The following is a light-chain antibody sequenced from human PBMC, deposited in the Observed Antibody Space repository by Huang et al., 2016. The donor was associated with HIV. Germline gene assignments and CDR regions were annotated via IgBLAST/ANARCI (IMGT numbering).Light chain of an antibody. CDR3: QQLNSYPIT. J-gene: IGKJ5*01. Sequence: IQLTQSPSSLSLLIGDRVTITCRASQDITNYLAWYHQKPRQPPKVLIYAASTVSNGVPSRFSGSGSGRNFTLHINNLQPEDFGTYYCQQLNSYPITFGRGTRLQIK. CDR1: QDITNY. CDR2: AAS. V-gene: IGKV1-9*01.